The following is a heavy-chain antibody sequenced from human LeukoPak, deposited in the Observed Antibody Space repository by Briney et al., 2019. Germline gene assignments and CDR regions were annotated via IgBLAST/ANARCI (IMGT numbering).Heavy chain of an antibody. CDR3: AKDLNWSLVWFGGDVAFDI. Sequence: GGSLRLSCAASGFIFSSYSMSWVRQAPGKGLEWVSVITGSGGNTYYADSVKGRFTISRDNSKNTLYLQMNSLRAEDTAVYYCAKDLNWSLVWFGGDVAFDIWGQGTMVTVSS. V-gene: IGHV3-23*01. J-gene: IGHJ3*02. CDR2: ITGSGGNT. D-gene: IGHD3-10*01. CDR1: GFIFSSYS.